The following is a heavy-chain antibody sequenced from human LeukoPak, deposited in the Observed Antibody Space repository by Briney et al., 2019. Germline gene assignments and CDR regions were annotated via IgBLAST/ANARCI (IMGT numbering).Heavy chain of an antibody. CDR3: TRDLSGSYSNWFDP. CDR2: IRSKAYGGTT. V-gene: IGHV3-49*04. D-gene: IGHD1-26*01. J-gene: IGHJ5*02. CDR1: GFTFGDYA. Sequence: PGGSLRLSCTASGFTFGDYAMSWVRQAPGKGLEWVGFIRSKAYGGTTEYAASVKGRFTISRDDSKSIAYLQMNSLKTEDTAVYYCTRDLSGSYSNWFDPWGQGTLVTVSS.